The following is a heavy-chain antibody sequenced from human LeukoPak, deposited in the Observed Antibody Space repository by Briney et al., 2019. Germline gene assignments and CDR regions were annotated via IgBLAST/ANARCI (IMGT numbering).Heavy chain of an antibody. D-gene: IGHD3-22*01. CDR2: IWYDGSNK. V-gene: IGHV3-33*06. J-gene: IGHJ4*02. Sequence: GGSLRLSCAASGFTFSSYGMHWVRQAPGKGLEWVAVIWYDGSNKYYADSVKGRFTISRDNSKNTLYLQMNSLRAEDTAVYYCAKDFNAYYDSSGSPDYWGQGNLVSVSS. CDR3: AKDFNAYYDSSGSPDY. CDR1: GFTFSSYG.